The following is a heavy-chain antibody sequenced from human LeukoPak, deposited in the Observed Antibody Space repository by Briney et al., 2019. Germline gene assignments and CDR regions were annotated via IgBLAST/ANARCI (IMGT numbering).Heavy chain of an antibody. V-gene: IGHV3-74*01. Sequence: PGGSLRLSCAASGFTFSSYWMHWVRQAPGKGLVWVSRINTDGSSTSYADSVKGLFTISRDNAKNTMYLQMNSLRVEDTAIYYCAKDAKLGCYSDTNCYADSWGQGTLVTVSS. J-gene: IGHJ5*01. D-gene: IGHD2-2*01. CDR3: AKDAKLGCYSDTNCYADS. CDR2: INTDGSST. CDR1: GFTFSSYW.